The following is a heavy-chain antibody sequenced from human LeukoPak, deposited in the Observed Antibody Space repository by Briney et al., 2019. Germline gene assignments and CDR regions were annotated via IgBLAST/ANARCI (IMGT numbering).Heavy chain of an antibody. CDR3: ARGGYYYFDY. CDR1: GGSISSYY. CDR2: IYYSGST. V-gene: IGHV4-59*01. J-gene: IGHJ4*02. Sequence: SETLSLTCTVSGGSISSYYWSWIRQPPGKGLEWIGYIYYSGSTNYNSSLKSRVTISVDTSKNQFSLKLSSVTAADTAVYYCARGGYYYFDYWGQGTLVTVSS. D-gene: IGHD3-22*01.